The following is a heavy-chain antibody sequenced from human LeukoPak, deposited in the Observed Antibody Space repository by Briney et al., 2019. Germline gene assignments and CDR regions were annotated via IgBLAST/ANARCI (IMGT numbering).Heavy chain of an antibody. V-gene: IGHV3-23*01. CDR2: ISGSGGST. J-gene: IGHJ4*02. CDR1: GFTFSSYA. D-gene: IGHD6-19*01. CDR3: AKDRGAVEIFDY. Sequence: GGSLRLSCAASGFTFSSYAMSWVRQAPGKGLEWVSAISGSGGSTYYADSVKGRFTISRDNSKNTLYLQMNSLGAEDTAVYYCAKDRGAVEIFDYWGQGTLVTVSS.